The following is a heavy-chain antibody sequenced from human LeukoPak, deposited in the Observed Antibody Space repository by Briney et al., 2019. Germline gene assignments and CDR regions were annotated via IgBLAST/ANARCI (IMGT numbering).Heavy chain of an antibody. D-gene: IGHD3-10*01. CDR1: GGSFSGYY. V-gene: IGHV4-34*01. Sequence: SETLSLTCAVYGGSFSGYYWGWVRQSPGKGLEWMMSVYYNGPTYYNPSLRSRITISRDTSRNQVSLRLSSVTAADTAVYYCTRVGERETGGRLFDYWGQGSLVIVSS. CDR3: TRVGERETGGRLFDY. J-gene: IGHJ4*02. CDR2: VYYNGPT.